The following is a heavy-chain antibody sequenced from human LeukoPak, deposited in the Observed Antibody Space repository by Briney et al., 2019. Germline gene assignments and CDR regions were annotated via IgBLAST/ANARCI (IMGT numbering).Heavy chain of an antibody. V-gene: IGHV3-30*01. J-gene: IGHJ3*02. CDR3: ARGDNYAFDI. CDR1: GFTLSSYG. D-gene: IGHD5-24*01. CDR2: IPYDGSNK. Sequence: GMSLRLSCAASGFTLSSYGMLWVRKAQGKVPERVALIPYDGSNKYYSHSVKGRFTISRDPSKSTLYLQMNSLRSEDAAVYYCARGDNYAFDIWGQGTMVTVSS.